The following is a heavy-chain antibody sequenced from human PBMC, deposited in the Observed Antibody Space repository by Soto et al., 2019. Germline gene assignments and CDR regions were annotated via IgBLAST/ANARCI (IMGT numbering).Heavy chain of an antibody. J-gene: IGHJ4*01. CDR2: MSYDGTNT. Sequence: PGGSLRLSCTASGFMFSAYAMLWVRQAPGKGLEWVAAMSYDGTNTYYADSLKGWFTISRDNSKNTLFLQMSSLTADDSAVYYCARDPSPYTSGWYGIDFWGLGXLVTVYS. V-gene: IGHV3-30-3*01. CDR3: ARDPSPYTSGWYGIDF. D-gene: IGHD6-19*01. CDR1: GFMFSAYA.